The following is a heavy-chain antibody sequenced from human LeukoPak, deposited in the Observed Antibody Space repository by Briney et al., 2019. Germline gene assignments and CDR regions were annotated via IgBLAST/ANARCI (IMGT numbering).Heavy chain of an antibody. CDR3: ARPGYSSGWYSR. D-gene: IGHD6-19*01. Sequence: SETLSLTCTVSGGSISSSSYYWGWIRQPPGKGLEWIGSIYHSGSTYYNPSLKSRVTISVDTSKNQFSLKLSSVTAADTAVYYCARPGYSSGWYSRWGQGTLVTVSS. CDR2: IYHSGST. V-gene: IGHV4-39*07. CDR1: GGSISSSSYY. J-gene: IGHJ4*02.